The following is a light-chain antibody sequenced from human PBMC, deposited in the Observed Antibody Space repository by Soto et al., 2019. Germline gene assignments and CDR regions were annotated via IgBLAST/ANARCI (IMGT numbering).Light chain of an antibody. J-gene: IGKJ1*01. V-gene: IGKV3D-11*03. Sequence: EIVLTQSPATLSVSPGERATLSCRASQSVSSNLAWYQQKPGQAPRLLIYDASNRATGIPARFSGSGSGTDFTLTISSLGPEDVAVYYCQQRSNWPWTLGQGTKVDIK. CDR2: DAS. CDR3: QQRSNWPWT. CDR1: QSVSSN.